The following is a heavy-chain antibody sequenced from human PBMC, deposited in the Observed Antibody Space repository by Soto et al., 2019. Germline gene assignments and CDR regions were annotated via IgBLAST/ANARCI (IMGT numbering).Heavy chain of an antibody. V-gene: IGHV1-69*12. CDR3: ARHDCISSSCYYYYYYGMDV. CDR2: IIPIFGTA. J-gene: IGHJ6*02. D-gene: IGHD2-2*01. CDR1: GGTCSSYA. Sequence: QVQLVQSGAEVKKPGSSVKVSCKASGGTCSSYAISWVRQAPGQGLEWMGGIIPIFGTANYAQKFQGRVTITADESTSTAYMELSSLRSEDTAVYYCARHDCISSSCYYYYYYGMDVWGQGTTVTVSS.